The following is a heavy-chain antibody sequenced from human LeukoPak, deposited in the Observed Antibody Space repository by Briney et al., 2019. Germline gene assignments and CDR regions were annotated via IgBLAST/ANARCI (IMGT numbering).Heavy chain of an antibody. J-gene: IGHJ4*02. Sequence: GSLRLSCAASGFTVSSHYMSWVRQPPGKGLEWIGEINHSGSTNYNPSLKSRVTISVDTSKNQFSLKLSSVTAADTAVYYCARGARRPYSSSWYGYWGQGTLVTVSS. D-gene: IGHD6-13*01. CDR2: INHSGST. CDR3: ARGARRPYSSSWYGY. CDR1: GFTVSSHY. V-gene: IGHV4-34*01.